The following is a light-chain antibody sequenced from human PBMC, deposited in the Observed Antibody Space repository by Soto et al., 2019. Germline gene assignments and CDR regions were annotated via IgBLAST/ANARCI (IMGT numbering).Light chain of an antibody. CDR3: SSYTSSSTLPYV. Sequence: QSALTQPASVSGSPGQSITISCTRTSSDVGTYNLVSWHQHHPGKAPKLMIYEVSNRPSGVSNRFSGSKSGNTASLTISGLQAEDEADYYCSSYTSSSTLPYVFGTGTKVTVL. CDR1: SSDVGTYNL. J-gene: IGLJ1*01. CDR2: EVS. V-gene: IGLV2-14*02.